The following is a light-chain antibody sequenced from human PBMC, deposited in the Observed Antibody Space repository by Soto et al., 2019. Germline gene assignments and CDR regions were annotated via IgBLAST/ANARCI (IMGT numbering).Light chain of an antibody. J-gene: IGLJ1*01. CDR3: NSFRVNRLYV. CDR1: SSDVGGYNA. V-gene: IGLV2-14*01. Sequence: QSALTQPASVSGSPGQTITISCTGTSSDVGGYNAVSWYQQHPGKAPQLIIYEVTHRPSGVSDRFSASKSGNTASLTISGLKADDEADYYCNSFRVNRLYVFGTGTKLTVL. CDR2: EVT.